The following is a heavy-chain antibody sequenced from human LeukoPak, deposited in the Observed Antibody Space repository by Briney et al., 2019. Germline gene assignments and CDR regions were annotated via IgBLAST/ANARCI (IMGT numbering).Heavy chain of an antibody. D-gene: IGHD2-15*01. Sequence: AGGSLRLSCAASGFAFRNYGMHWVRQAPGKGLEWVAVISYDGSNKYYADSVKGRFTISRDNSKRTLFLQTDSLRGEDTAVYYCANGGYYSLDSWGLGTLVTVSS. CDR3: ANGGYYSLDS. CDR1: GFAFRNYG. CDR2: ISYDGSNK. J-gene: IGHJ4*02. V-gene: IGHV3-30*18.